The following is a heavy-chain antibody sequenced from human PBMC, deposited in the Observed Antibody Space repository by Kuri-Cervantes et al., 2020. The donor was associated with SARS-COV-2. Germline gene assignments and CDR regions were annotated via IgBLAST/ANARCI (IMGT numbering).Heavy chain of an antibody. V-gene: IGHV1-46*01. J-gene: IGHJ4*02. CDR2: INPSGCST. CDR3: AIERSTLLSFDY. Sequence: ASVKVSCKASGYTFTSYYMHWVRQAPGQGLEWMGIINPSGCSTSYAQKFQGRVTMTRDTSTSTVYMELRSLRSADTSVYYCAIERSTLLSFDYCGQGTLVTVSS. D-gene: IGHD2-15*01. CDR1: GYTFTSYY.